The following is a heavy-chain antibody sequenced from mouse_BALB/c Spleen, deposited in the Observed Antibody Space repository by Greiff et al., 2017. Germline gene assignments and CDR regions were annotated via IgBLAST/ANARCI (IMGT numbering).Heavy chain of an antibody. J-gene: IGHJ3*01. CDR2: INPNYDST. CDR1: GYTFTDYN. Sequence: VQLKQFGAELVKPGASVKISCKASGYTFTDYNMDWVKQSHGKSLEWIGDINPNYDSTSYNQKFKGKATLTVDKSSSTAYMELRSLTSEDTAVYYGARRHYGSSYGPWVAYWGQGTLVTVAA. CDR3: ARRHYGSSYGPWVAY. V-gene: IGHV1-18*01. D-gene: IGHD1-1*01.